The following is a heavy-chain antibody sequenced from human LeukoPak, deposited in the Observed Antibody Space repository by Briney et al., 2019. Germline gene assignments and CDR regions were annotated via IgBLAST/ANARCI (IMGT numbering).Heavy chain of an antibody. CDR1: GYSFPSYW. J-gene: IGHJ4*02. V-gene: IGHV5-51*03. Sequence: GESLQISCKGSGYSFPSYWIAWVRQMPGKGLEWMGIIYPGDSDTRYSPSFQDLVTISADKSISTAYLQWSSLKASDTAMYYCARGINYNDRSGYDYWGQGTLVTVSS. D-gene: IGHD3-22*01. CDR2: IYPGDSDT. CDR3: ARGINYNDRSGYDY.